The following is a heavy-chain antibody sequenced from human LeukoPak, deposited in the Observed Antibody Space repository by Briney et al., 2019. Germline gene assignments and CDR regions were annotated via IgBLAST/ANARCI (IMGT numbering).Heavy chain of an antibody. Sequence: SETLSLTCTVSGGSISSGSYYWSWIRQPAGKGLEWIGYIYDSGSTSYNPSLKSRFTISVDTSKNQFSLKLSSVTAADTAFYYCARDRGVSGFDYWGQGTLVTVSS. V-gene: IGHV4-61*10. D-gene: IGHD6-13*01. CDR3: ARDRGVSGFDY. CDR2: IYDSGST. J-gene: IGHJ4*02. CDR1: GGSISSGSYY.